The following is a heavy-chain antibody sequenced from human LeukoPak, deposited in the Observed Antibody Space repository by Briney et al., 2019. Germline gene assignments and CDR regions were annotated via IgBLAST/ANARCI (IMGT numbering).Heavy chain of an antibody. Sequence: GGSLRLSCAASGFTLSTYGMHWVRQAPGKGLEWVAMISHDGNSKQYADFAKGRFTISRDNSKNTLYLQMNSLRAEDTAVYYCAKDLTIFGPKPVFDYWGQGTLVTVSS. CDR2: ISHDGNSK. CDR1: GFTLSTYG. V-gene: IGHV3-30*18. J-gene: IGHJ4*02. D-gene: IGHD3-3*01. CDR3: AKDLTIFGPKPVFDY.